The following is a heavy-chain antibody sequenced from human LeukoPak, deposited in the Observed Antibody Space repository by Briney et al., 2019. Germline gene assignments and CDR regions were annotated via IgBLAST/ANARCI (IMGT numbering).Heavy chain of an antibody. CDR3: ARDRDGYNSDAFDI. J-gene: IGHJ3*02. V-gene: IGHV1-2*06. Sequence: ASVKVSCKASGYTFTGYYMHWVRQAPGQGLEWMGRINPNSGGTNYAQKFQGRVTMTRDTSISTAYMELSRLRSDDTAVYYCARDRDGYNSDAFDIWGQGTMVTVSS. D-gene: IGHD5-24*01. CDR2: INPNSGGT. CDR1: GYTFTGYY.